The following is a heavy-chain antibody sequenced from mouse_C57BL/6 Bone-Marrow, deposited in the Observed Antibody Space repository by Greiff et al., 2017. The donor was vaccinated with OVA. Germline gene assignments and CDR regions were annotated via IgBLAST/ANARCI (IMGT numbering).Heavy chain of an antibody. J-gene: IGHJ2*01. CDR1: GYAFSSSW. CDR2: IYPGDGDT. Sequence: QVQLQQSGPELVKPGASVKISCKASGYAFSSSWMNWVKQRPGKGLEWIGRIYPGDGDTNYNGKFKGKATLTADKSSSTAYMQLSSLTSEDSAVYFCARKPYGNRILFDYWGQGTTLTVSS. D-gene: IGHD1-1*01. V-gene: IGHV1-82*01. CDR3: ARKPYGNRILFDY.